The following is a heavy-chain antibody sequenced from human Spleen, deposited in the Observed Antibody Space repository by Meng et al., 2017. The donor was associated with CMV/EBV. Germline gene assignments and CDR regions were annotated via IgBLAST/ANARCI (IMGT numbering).Heavy chain of an antibody. D-gene: IGHD3-16*02. CDR3: AAAYFDDVWGSYRPVDC. CDR2: IVVGDGYT. J-gene: IGHJ4*02. CDR1: GYTFTGYY. V-gene: IGHV1-58*02. Sequence: SVKVSCKAFGYTFTGYYIHWVRQAPGQGLEWMGWIVVGDGYTNYAQKFQERVTITWDMSTSTAYMELSSLRSDDTAVYSCAAAYFDDVWGSYRPVDCWGQGTLVTVSS.